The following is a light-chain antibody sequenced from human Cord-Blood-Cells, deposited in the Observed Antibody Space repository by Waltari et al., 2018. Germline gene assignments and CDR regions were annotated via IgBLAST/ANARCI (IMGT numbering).Light chain of an antibody. CDR2: GAS. CDR3: QQYGSSPLT. J-gene: IGKJ4*01. V-gene: IGKV3-20*01. CDR1: QSVSSSY. Sequence: EMVLTQSPGTLSLSPGESPTLPCRASQSVSSSYLAWDQQKPGQAPRLLIYGASSRATGIPDRFSGSGSGTDFTLTISRLEPEDFAVYYCQQYGSSPLTFGGGTKVEIK.